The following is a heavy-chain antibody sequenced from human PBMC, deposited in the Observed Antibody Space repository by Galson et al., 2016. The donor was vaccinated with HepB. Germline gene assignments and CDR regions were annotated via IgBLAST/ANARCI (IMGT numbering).Heavy chain of an antibody. CDR2: VWNAGDIH. CDR1: GFTFDTYG. J-gene: IGHJ3*02. D-gene: IGHD3-3*01. Sequence: SLRLSCAVSGFTFDTYGIHWVRQAPGKRLQWVAVVWNAGDIHSYADSVKGRFTISRDKSKNMLYLQMNSLRPEDTAVYYCAKGAHSDFWIGSDAFDIWGQGTMVTVSS. CDR3: AKGAHSDFWIGSDAFDI. V-gene: IGHV3-33*03.